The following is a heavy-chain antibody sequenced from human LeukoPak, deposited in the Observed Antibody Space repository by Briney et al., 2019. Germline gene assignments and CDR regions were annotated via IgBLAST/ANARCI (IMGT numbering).Heavy chain of an antibody. CDR3: AREGMGLDY. Sequence: SETLKLTCTVSGGSISSYSLSWIRQPAGKGLEWIGHIYSSGSTNYNPSLRSRVTMSVDAYKIQFSLKRRSVTAADTAVYYCAREGMGLDYWGQGTLVTVSS. J-gene: IGHJ4*02. D-gene: IGHD1-14*01. CDR1: GGSISSYS. V-gene: IGHV4-4*07. CDR2: IYSSGST.